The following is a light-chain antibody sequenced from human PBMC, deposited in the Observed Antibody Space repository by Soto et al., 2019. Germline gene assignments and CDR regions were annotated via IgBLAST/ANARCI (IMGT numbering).Light chain of an antibody. Sequence: EILMTQSPGTLSVSPGERATLSCRASQSVSVNLAWYQQKPGQAPRLHIYGVSTRATGIPARFSGSESGTEFTLTISSLQSEDFAVYYCQQYNGWPFTFGPGTKVDIK. CDR1: QSVSVN. V-gene: IGKV3-15*01. CDR2: GVS. J-gene: IGKJ3*01. CDR3: QQYNGWPFT.